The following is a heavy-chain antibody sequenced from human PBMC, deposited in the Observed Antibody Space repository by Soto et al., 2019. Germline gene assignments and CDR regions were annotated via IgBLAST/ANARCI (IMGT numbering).Heavy chain of an antibody. CDR1: GGTYSSYA. CDR2: IIPIFGTA. D-gene: IGHD6-13*01. J-gene: IGHJ5*02. Sequence: QVQLVQSGAEVKKPGSSVKVSCKASGGTYSSYAISWVRQAPGQGLEWMGGIIPIFGTANYAQKFQGRVTITADESTSTAYMELSSLRSEDTAVYYCARCPFQQLVRGGWFDPWGQGTLVTVSS. CDR3: ARCPFQQLVRGGWFDP. V-gene: IGHV1-69*01.